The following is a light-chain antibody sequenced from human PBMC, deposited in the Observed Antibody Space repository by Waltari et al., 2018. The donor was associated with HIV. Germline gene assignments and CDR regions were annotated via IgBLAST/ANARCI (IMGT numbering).Light chain of an antibody. Sequence: IVMTQSPPTLSVSPGERVTLYCRASQSVNYNLAWYQQKPGQAPRLLIYGASGRAAGIPARFSGSGSGTEFTLTISSLQSEDFAVYYCQQYENWPPITFGQGTRLEIK. CDR1: QSVNYN. CDR2: GAS. CDR3: QQYENWPPIT. J-gene: IGKJ5*01. V-gene: IGKV3-15*01.